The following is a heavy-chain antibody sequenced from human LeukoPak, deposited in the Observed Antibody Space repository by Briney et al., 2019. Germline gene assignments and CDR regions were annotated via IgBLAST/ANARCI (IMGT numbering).Heavy chain of an antibody. CDR3: ARNYYDSSGYPNFDY. CDR2: IYYSGST. V-gene: IGHV4-59*08. D-gene: IGHD3-22*01. CDR1: GGPISTYY. J-gene: IGHJ4*02. Sequence: SETLSLTCTASGGPISTYYWSWIRQPPGKGLEWIGYIYYSGSTSYSPSLKSRVTISVDTSKNQFSLKLSSVTAADTAVYYCARNYYDSSGYPNFDYWGQGTLVTVSS.